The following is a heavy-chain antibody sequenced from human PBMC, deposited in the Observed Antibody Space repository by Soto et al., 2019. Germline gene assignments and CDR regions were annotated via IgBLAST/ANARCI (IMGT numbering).Heavy chain of an antibody. Sequence: LRLSCAASGFTFNTYTMHWVRQAPGKGLEWVALISYDGINKYYADSVKGRFTISGDYFKNTLFLQMNSLKTDDTAVYYCVRAATFHYASSLLAWGQGTLVTVSS. D-gene: IGHD3-22*01. J-gene: IGHJ5*02. CDR1: GFTFNTYT. V-gene: IGHV3-30-3*01. CDR2: ISYDGINK. CDR3: VRAATFHYASSLLA.